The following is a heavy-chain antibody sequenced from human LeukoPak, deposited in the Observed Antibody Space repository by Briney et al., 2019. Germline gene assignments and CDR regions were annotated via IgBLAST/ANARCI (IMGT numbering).Heavy chain of an antibody. CDR2: LNHSGST. CDR3: ARVLVVRAPLKYSSGWTGYYYGMDV. V-gene: IGHV4-34*01. Sequence: PSETLSLTCAVYGGSFSGYYWSWVRQPPGKGLEWIGELNHSGSTNYNPSLKSRVTKSVDTSKNQFSLKLSSVTAAYTAVYYCARVLVVRAPLKYSSGWTGYYYGMDVWGQGTTVTVSS. CDR1: GGSFSGYY. D-gene: IGHD6-19*01. J-gene: IGHJ6*02.